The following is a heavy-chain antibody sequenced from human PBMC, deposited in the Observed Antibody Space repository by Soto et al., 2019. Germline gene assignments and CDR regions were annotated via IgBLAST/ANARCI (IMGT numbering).Heavy chain of an antibody. Sequence: GGSLRLSCAASGFTFSNYEMHWVRQAPGKGLEYVSGISNNGAHTDYAKSVKGRFTISRDNSENTLYLQMGSLRAEDMAVYYCATIVATRIDYWGQGTLVTVSS. CDR2: ISNNGAHT. CDR3: ATIVATRIDY. J-gene: IGHJ4*02. CDR1: GFTFSNYE. V-gene: IGHV3-64*01. D-gene: IGHD5-12*01.